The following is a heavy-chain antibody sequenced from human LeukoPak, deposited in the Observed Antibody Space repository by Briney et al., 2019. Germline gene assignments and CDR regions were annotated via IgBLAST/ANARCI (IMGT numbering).Heavy chain of an antibody. J-gene: IGHJ4*02. CDR1: GFTFDDYA. CDR2: ISWNSGSI. D-gene: IGHD3-10*01. CDR3: ARKGYYGSGSSYYFDY. Sequence: GRSLRLSCAASGFTFDDYAMHWVRQAPGKGLEWVWGISWNSGSIGYADSVKGRFTISRDNAKNSLYLQMNSLRAEDTAVYYCARKGYYGSGSSYYFDYWGQGTLVTVSS. V-gene: IGHV3-9*01.